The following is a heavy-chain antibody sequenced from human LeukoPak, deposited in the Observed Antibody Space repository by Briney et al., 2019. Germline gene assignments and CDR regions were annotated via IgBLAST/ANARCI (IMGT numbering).Heavy chain of an antibody. Sequence: GGSLRLSCAASGFTLSSYAMSWVRQAPGKGLEWVSAISVSGNTYHADSVKGRFTISRDSSKNTLYLQMNRLRAEDAAVYYCAKKRGGVAGSFDYWGQGTLVTVSS. CDR3: AKKRGGVAGSFDY. CDR1: GFTLSSYA. J-gene: IGHJ4*02. D-gene: IGHD6-19*01. CDR2: ISVSGNT. V-gene: IGHV3-23*01.